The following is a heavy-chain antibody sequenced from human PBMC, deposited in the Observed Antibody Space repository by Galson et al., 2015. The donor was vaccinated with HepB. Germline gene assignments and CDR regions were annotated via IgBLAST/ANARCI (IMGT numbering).Heavy chain of an antibody. CDR3: AMDSSPTYYFDSKDYYGDAFDI. Sequence: SLRLSCAASGFTFSSYWMTWVRQAPGKGLEWVDNIRKDGSDNYYVDSVKGRFTISRDNARKSVFLQMNSLRAEDTAVCYCAMDSSPTYYFDSKDYYGDAFDIWAQGSMVTVSS. D-gene: IGHD3-22*01. CDR2: IRKDGSDN. CDR1: GFTFSSYW. V-gene: IGHV3-7*03. J-gene: IGHJ3*02.